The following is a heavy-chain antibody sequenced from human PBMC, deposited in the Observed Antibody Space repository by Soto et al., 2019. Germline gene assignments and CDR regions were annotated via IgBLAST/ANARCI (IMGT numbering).Heavy chain of an antibody. CDR1: GGSISSYY. D-gene: IGHD2-15*01. Sequence: QVQLQESGPGLVKPSDTLSLSCTVSGGSISSYYWNWIRQPAGKGLEWLGRIYSSGATNYNPSLKSRVTMSTDTSTNHFSLRLTSVTPADTAVYYCAREHKVVNDFEFWGQGILVTVSS. V-gene: IGHV4-4*07. J-gene: IGHJ4*02. CDR2: IYSSGAT. CDR3: AREHKVVNDFEF.